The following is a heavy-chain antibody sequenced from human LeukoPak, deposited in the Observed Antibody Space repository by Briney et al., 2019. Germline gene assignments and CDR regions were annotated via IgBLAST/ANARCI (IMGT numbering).Heavy chain of an antibody. CDR1: GFTFSSYA. J-gene: IGHJ4*02. CDR2: ISGSGGST. Sequence: GGSLRLSCAASGFTFSSYAMSWVRQAPGKGLEWVSAISGSGGSTYYADSVKGRFTISRDNSKNTLYLQMNSLRAEDTAVYYCGKGIIGSYSSGSLVFDYWGQGTLVTVSS. D-gene: IGHD6-19*01. V-gene: IGHV3-23*01. CDR3: GKGIIGSYSSGSLVFDY.